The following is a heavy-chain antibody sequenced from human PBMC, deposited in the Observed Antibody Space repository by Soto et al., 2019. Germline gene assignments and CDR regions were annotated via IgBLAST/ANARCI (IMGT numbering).Heavy chain of an antibody. Sequence: GESLKISCKGSGYSFTSHWISWVRQMPGKGLEWMGRIDPSDSYTNYSPSFQGHVTISADKSISTAYLQWSSLKASDTAMYYCARLAPIVVVPAAIDYYYGMDVWGQGTTVTVSS. CDR3: ARLAPIVVVPAAIDYYYGMDV. J-gene: IGHJ6*02. D-gene: IGHD2-2*01. CDR1: GYSFTSHW. CDR2: IDPSDSYT. V-gene: IGHV5-10-1*01.